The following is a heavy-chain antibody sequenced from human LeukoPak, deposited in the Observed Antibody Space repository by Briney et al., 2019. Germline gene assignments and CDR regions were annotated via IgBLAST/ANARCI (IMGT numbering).Heavy chain of an antibody. CDR3: AELGITMIGGV. Sequence: GGSLRLSCAASGFTFSSYGMHWVRQAPGKGLEWVSAISDNGYDTFYADSVKGRFTISRDNSKNAVYLQMNSLRAEDTAVYYCAELGITMIGGVWGKGTTVTISS. CDR1: GFTFSSYG. CDR2: ISDNGYDT. V-gene: IGHV3-23*01. D-gene: IGHD3-10*02. J-gene: IGHJ6*04.